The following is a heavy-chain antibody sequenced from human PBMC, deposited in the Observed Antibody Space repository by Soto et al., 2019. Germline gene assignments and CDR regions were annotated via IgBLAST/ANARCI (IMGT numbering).Heavy chain of an antibody. CDR2: IYYSGST. J-gene: IGHJ6*02. Sequence: QVQLQESGPGLVKPSQTLSLTCTVSGGSISSGGYYWSWIRHHPGKGLEWIGYIYYSGSTYYNPSLKSRVTISVDTSKNQFSLKLSSVTAADTAVYYCARDRWLRQDYYGMDVWGQGTTVTVSS. CDR3: ARDRWLRQDYYGMDV. V-gene: IGHV4-31*03. CDR1: GGSISSGGYY. D-gene: IGHD5-12*01.